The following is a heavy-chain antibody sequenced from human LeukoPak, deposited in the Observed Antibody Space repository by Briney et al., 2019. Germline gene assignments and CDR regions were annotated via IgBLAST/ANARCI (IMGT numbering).Heavy chain of an antibody. V-gene: IGHV3-23*01. Sequence: GGSLRLSCAASGFTFSSYAMSWVRQAPGKGLEWVSAISGSGGSTYYADSVKGRFTISRDNSKNTLYLQMNSLRAEDTAVYYCAKPMYYYDSSGCPYYFDYWGQGTLVTVSS. CDR3: AKPMYYYDSSGCPYYFDY. CDR1: GFTFSSYA. J-gene: IGHJ4*02. CDR2: ISGSGGST. D-gene: IGHD3-22*01.